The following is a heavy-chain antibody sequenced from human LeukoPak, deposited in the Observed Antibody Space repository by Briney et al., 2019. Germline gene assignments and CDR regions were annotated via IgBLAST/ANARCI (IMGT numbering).Heavy chain of an antibody. CDR2: IYFSGST. CDR3: ASQGIAVANDAFDI. Sequence: SETLSLTCTVSGGSISSYYWSWIRQPPGKGLEWIGYIYFSGSTNYNPSLKSRVTISVDTSKNQFSLKLSSVTAADTAVYYCASQGIAVANDAFDIWGQGTMVTVSS. CDR1: GGSISSYY. J-gene: IGHJ3*02. D-gene: IGHD6-19*01. V-gene: IGHV4-59*01.